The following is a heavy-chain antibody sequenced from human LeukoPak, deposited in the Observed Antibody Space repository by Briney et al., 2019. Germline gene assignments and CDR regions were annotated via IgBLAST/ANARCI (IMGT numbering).Heavy chain of an antibody. CDR2: IYYSGST. V-gene: IGHV4-59*08. CDR3: ARSRRSGSRPIDY. Sequence: PSETLSLTCAVYGGSFSSYYWSWIRQPPGKGLEWIGYIYYSGSTNYNPSLKSRVTISVDTSKNQFSLKLSSVTAADTAVYYCARSRRSGSRPIDYWGQGTLVTVSS. J-gene: IGHJ4*02. CDR1: GGSFSSYY. D-gene: IGHD1-26*01.